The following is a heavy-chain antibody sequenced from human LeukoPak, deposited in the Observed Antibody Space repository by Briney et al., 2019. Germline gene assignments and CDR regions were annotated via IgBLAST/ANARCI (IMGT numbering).Heavy chain of an antibody. CDR3: ANSMVRGALFDY. Sequence: PGGSLRLSCAASGFTFSSYGMSWVRQAPGKGLEWVSAISGSGGSTYYADSVKGRFTISRDNSKNTLYLQMNSLRAEDTAVYYCANSMVRGALFDYWGQGTLVTVSS. CDR2: ISGSGGST. D-gene: IGHD3-10*01. V-gene: IGHV3-23*01. J-gene: IGHJ4*02. CDR1: GFTFSSYG.